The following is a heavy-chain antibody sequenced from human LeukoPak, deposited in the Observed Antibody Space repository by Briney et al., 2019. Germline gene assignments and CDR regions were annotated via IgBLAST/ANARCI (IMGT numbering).Heavy chain of an antibody. CDR1: GDSISSNDYL. CDR2: AYYSGTT. Sequence: PSETLSLTCTVSGDSISSNDYLWGWIRQSPGKGLEWIGSAYYSGTTYYPPALKSRVTISVDTSKNQFSLKLTSVTAADTAVYYCARDPSGCSWQSFYFDFWGQGTLVTVSS. J-gene: IGHJ4*02. V-gene: IGHV4-39*07. D-gene: IGHD3-16*02. CDR3: ARDPSGCSWQSFYFDF.